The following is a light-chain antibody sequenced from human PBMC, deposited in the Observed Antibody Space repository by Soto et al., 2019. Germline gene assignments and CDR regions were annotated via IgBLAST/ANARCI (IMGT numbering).Light chain of an antibody. Sequence: EIVLTQSPGTLSLCPGERATLSCRASQSVSSSYLAWYQQKPGQAPRLLIYGASSRATGVPARFSGSGSGTDFTLTISRLEPEDFAAYYCQQYGGSPPYTFGQGTKLEIK. CDR3: QQYGGSPPYT. J-gene: IGKJ2*01. V-gene: IGKV3-20*01. CDR1: QSVSSSY. CDR2: GAS.